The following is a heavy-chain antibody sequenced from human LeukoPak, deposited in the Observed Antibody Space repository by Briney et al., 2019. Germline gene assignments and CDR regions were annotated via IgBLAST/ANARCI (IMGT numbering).Heavy chain of an antibody. J-gene: IGHJ4*02. CDR2: VYNSGRST. CDR1: GGSISNYY. CDR3: ARGYDPLTARPQWGLDY. Sequence: PSETLSLTCTVSGGSISNYYWSWLRQPPGKGLEWIGYVYNSGRSTNYNPSLNSRVTISVDTSKNQFSLKLSSVTAADTAVYYCARGYDPLTARPQWGLDYWGQGTQVIVSS. V-gene: IGHV4-59*01. D-gene: IGHD3-9*01.